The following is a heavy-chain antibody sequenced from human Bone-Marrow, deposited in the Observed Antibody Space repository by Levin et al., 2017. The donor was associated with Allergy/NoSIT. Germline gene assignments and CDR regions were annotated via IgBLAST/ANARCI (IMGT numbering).Heavy chain of an antibody. Sequence: SSETLSLTCTVSGDSISRYYWSWIRQSAGKGLEWIGCFYKSGTANYNPSFKSRVTMSVDTAKNQLSLKLTSVTAADTGVYYCAKDDGNFDFFDYWGPGTVVTVSS. D-gene: IGHD3-3*01. CDR3: AKDDGNFDFFDY. CDR1: GDSISRYY. CDR2: FYKSGTA. J-gene: IGHJ4*02. V-gene: IGHV4-4*07.